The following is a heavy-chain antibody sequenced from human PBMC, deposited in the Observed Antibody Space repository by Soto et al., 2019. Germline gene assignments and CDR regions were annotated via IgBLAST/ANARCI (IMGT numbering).Heavy chain of an antibody. D-gene: IGHD5-12*01. CDR2: IKSKTDGGTT. J-gene: IGHJ6*03. CDR3: TPLIVATITPPYYYYMDV. Sequence: WVGRIKSKTDGGTTDYAAPVKGRFTISRDDSKNTLYLQMNSLKTEDTAVYYCTPLIVATITPPYYYYMDVWGKGTTVTV. V-gene: IGHV3-15*01.